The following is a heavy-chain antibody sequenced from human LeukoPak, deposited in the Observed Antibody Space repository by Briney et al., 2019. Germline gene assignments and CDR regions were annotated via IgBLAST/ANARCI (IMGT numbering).Heavy chain of an antibody. CDR2: INPNSGGT. CDR3: AREALGEYYFDY. V-gene: IGHV1-2*02. J-gene: IGHJ4*02. Sequence: ASVKVSCKASGYTFTGYYMHWVRQAPGQGLEWMGWINPNSGGTNYAQKLQGRVTMTTDTSTSTAYMELRSLRSDDTAVYYCAREALGEYYFDYWGQGTLVTVSS. D-gene: IGHD3-10*01. CDR1: GYTFTGYY.